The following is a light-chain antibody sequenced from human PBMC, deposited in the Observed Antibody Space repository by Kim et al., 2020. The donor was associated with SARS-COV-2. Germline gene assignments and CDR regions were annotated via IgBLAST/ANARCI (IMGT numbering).Light chain of an antibody. J-gene: IGKJ4*01. CDR2: DAA. CDR1: HNIDII. CDR3: QQRGNWPPALT. V-gene: IGKV3-11*01. Sequence: PGSSATLPPRPSHNIDIILASYQQTPGHPPRLPVYDAAIRAAGIPDRFSGSGSGTDFTLTIGSLAPEDFAVYYCQQRGNWPPALTFGGGTKVDIK.